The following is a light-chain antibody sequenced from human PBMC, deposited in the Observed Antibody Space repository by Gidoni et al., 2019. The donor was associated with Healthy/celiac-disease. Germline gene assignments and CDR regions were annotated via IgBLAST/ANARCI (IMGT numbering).Light chain of an antibody. J-gene: IGKJ1*01. CDR1: QSISSY. CDR3: QQSYSTPPT. Sequence: DIQMTQSPSSLSASVGDRVTITCRASQSISSYLNWYQQKPGKAPKLLIYAASSLQSGVPSRFRGNGSWTDFTLTISSLQPEDFATYYCQQSYSTPPTFGQGTKVEIK. V-gene: IGKV1-39*01. CDR2: AAS.